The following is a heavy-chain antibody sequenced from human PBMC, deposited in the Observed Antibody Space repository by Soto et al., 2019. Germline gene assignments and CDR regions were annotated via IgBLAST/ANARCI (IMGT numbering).Heavy chain of an antibody. J-gene: IGHJ6*02. V-gene: IGHV3-74*01. CDR1: GFTFSSYW. CDR2: INSDGSST. D-gene: IGHD3-10*01. CDR3: AREDRLRFGELGDGMDV. Sequence: EVQLVESGGGLVQPGGSLRLSCAASGFTFSSYWMHWVRQAPGKGLVWVSRINSDGSSTSYADSVKGRFTISRDNAKNTLYLQMNSLRAEDTAVYYCAREDRLRFGELGDGMDVWGQGTTVTVSS.